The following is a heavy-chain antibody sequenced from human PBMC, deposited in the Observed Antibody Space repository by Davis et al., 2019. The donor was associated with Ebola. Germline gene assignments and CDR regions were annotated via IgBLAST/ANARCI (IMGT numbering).Heavy chain of an antibody. CDR1: GGSIGGSY. Sequence: PSETLSLTCIVSGGSIGGSYWTWIRQPPGKELEWIGYISYSGSTNYSPSLKSRVTISVDKSKNQFSVNLRSVTAADTAVYFCARGGSREWYFDLWGRGTLVTVSS. D-gene: IGHD2-15*01. CDR2: ISYSGST. V-gene: IGHV4-59*08. J-gene: IGHJ2*01. CDR3: ARGGSREWYFDL.